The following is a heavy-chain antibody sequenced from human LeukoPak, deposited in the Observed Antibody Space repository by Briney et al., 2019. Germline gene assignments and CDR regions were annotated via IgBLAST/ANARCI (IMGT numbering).Heavy chain of an antibody. V-gene: IGHV4-59*01. Sequence: PSETLSLTCTVSGGSISSYYWSWIRQPPGKGLEGIGYIYYSVSTNYNPSLKSRVTISVDTSKNQFSLKLSSVTAADTAVYYCARGRYYDSSGYYDAFDIWGQGTMVTVSS. CDR2: IYYSVST. CDR1: GGSISSYY. J-gene: IGHJ3*02. CDR3: ARGRYYDSSGYYDAFDI. D-gene: IGHD3-22*01.